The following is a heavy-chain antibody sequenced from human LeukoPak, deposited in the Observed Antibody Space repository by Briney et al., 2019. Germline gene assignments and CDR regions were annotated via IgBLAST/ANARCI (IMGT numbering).Heavy chain of an antibody. J-gene: IGHJ5*02. CDR1: GGSISSYY. CDR3: AREGLNMVRGVIPKEAWGWFDP. CDR2: IYYSGST. D-gene: IGHD3-10*01. V-gene: IGHV4-59*12. Sequence: KTSETLSLTRTVSGGSISSYYWSWIRQPPGKGLEWIGYIYYSGSTNYNPSLKSRVTISVDTSKNQFSLKLSSVTAADTAVYYCAREGLNMVRGVIPKEAWGWFDPWGQGTLVTVSS.